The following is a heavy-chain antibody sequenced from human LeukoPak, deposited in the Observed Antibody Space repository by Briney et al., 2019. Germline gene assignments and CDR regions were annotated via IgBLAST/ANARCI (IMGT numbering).Heavy chain of an antibody. CDR1: GYTFTGYY. D-gene: IGHD3-10*01. J-gene: IGHJ4*02. CDR2: INPNSGGT. Sequence: ASVKVSCKASGYTFTGYYMHWVRQAPGQGLEWMGWINPNSGGTNYAQKFQGRVTMTRDTSISTAYMELSRLRSDDTAVYYCARDRDTMVRGVIRGFGYWGQGTLVTVSS. CDR3: ARDRDTMVRGVIRGFGY. V-gene: IGHV1-2*02.